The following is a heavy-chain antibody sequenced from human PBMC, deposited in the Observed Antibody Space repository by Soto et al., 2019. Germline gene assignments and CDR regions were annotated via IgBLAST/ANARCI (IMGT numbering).Heavy chain of an antibody. Sequence: PGGSLRLSCAASGFTFSSYAMSWVRQAPGKGLEWVSAISGSGGSTYYADSVKGRSTISRDNSKNTLYLQMSSLRAEDTAVYYCARGFSDGNGSRQDFWGQGAPVTVSS. CDR3: ARGFSDGNGSRQDF. CDR1: GFTFSSYA. J-gene: IGHJ4*02. D-gene: IGHD3-10*01. CDR2: ISGSGGST. V-gene: IGHV3-23*01.